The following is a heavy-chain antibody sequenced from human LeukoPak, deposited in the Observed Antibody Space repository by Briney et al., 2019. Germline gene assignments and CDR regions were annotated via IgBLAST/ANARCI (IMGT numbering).Heavy chain of an antibody. CDR1: GFTFSSYGM. J-gene: IGHJ6*03. V-gene: IGHV4-4*02. CDR3: ARAPVLLWFGELTSYYYYYMDV. Sequence: GSLRLSCAASGFTFSSYGMNWVRQAPGKGLEWIGEIHHSGSTNYNPSLKSRVTLSVDKSKNQFSLKLSSVTAADTAVYYCARAPVLLWFGELTSYYYYYMDVWGKGTTVTVSS. CDR2: IHHSGST. D-gene: IGHD3-10*01.